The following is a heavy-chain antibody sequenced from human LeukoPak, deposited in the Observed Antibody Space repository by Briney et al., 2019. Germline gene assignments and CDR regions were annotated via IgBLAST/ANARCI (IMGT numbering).Heavy chain of an antibody. J-gene: IGHJ3*02. CDR2: IYSGDSDT. Sequence: GESLKISCKGSGYSFTSYWIGGVRQMHGKGLEWMGIIYSGDSDTRYNPPFQGQVTISADKSISTAYLQWSRLKASDTAMYYGARRHVGDAFDIWGQGTMVTVSS. CDR1: GYSFTSYW. D-gene: IGHD3-16*01. CDR3: ARRHVGDAFDI. V-gene: IGHV5-51*01.